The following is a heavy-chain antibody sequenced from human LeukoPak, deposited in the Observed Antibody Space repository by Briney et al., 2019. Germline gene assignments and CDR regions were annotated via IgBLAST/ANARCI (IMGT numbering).Heavy chain of an antibody. D-gene: IGHD6-6*01. J-gene: IGHJ5*02. CDR2: IYYSGST. CDR3: AREGAARATNWFDP. CDR1: GGSISSSSYY. Sequence: SETLSLTCTVSGGSISSSSYYWGWIRQPPGKGLEWIGSIYYSGSTYYNPSLKSRVTISVDTSKNQFSLKLSSVTAADTAVYYCAREGAARATNWFDPWGQGTLVTVSS. V-gene: IGHV4-39*07.